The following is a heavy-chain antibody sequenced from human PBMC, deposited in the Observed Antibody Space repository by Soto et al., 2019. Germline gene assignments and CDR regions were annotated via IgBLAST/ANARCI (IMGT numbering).Heavy chain of an antibody. CDR2: MSYDGSNK. CDR1: GFTFSSYA. CDR3: ARDTYSTLSRRLDY. V-gene: IGHV3-30-3*01. D-gene: IGHD6-13*01. J-gene: IGHJ4*02. Sequence: QVQLVESGGGVVQFGRSLRLSCVASGFTFSSYAMHWVRQAPGKGLEWVAIMSYDGSNKYYADSVKGRFTISRDNSKNTLYLQLNSLRVEGTAVYYCARDTYSTLSRRLDYWGQGTLVTVSS.